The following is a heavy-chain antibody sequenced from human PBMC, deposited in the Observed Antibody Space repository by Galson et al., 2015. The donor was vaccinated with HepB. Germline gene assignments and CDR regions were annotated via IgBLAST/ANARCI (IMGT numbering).Heavy chain of an antibody. J-gene: IGHJ3*02. V-gene: IGHV1-2*02. Sequence: SVKVSCKASGYTFTGYYMYWVRQAPGQGLEWMGWINPNTGDTNYAQRFQGRVTMTRDTSISTAYMELSRLRSDDSDDTAVYYCARLRGARDAFDIWGQGTMVTVSS. CDR1: GYTFTGYY. D-gene: IGHD3-10*01. CDR2: INPNTGDT. CDR3: ARLRGARDAFDI.